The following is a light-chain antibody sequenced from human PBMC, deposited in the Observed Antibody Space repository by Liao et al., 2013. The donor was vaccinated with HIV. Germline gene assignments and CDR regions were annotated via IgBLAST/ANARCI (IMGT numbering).Light chain of an antibody. CDR2: YDS. J-gene: IGLJ2*01. V-gene: IGLV3-21*04. CDR3: QVWDGDFAV. Sequence: SYELTQPPSVSAAPGKTARITCGRYNIGSKNVHWYQQKPGQAPVLVISYDSDRPSGIPERFSGSNSGNTATLTISRVEAGDEADYYCQVWDGDFAVFGGGTKLTVL. CDR1: NIGSKN.